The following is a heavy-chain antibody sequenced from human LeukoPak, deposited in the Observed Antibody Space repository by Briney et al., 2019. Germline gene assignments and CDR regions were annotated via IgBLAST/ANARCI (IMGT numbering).Heavy chain of an antibody. D-gene: IGHD5-24*01. Sequence: GGSLRLSCVASGFTFSNYGMHWVRQAPGKGLEWVAVISFDGSYKYYTDSVKGRLTISRDNSKNTLYLQMNSLRAEDTAVYYCARDGKATNDYWGQGTLVTVSS. J-gene: IGHJ4*02. CDR2: ISFDGSYK. CDR1: GFTFSNYG. CDR3: ARDGKATNDY. V-gene: IGHV3-30*03.